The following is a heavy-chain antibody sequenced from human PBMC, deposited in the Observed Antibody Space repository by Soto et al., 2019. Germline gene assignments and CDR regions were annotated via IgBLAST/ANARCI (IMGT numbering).Heavy chain of an antibody. V-gene: IGHV4-30-4*01. CDR3: ARGGYDTSGPTCIGWGPDC. J-gene: IGHJ4*02. CDR2: RYYSGNT. CDR1: CVSINSGSYY. Sequence: HVQLQESGPGPVTPSQTLSLSCTVSCVSINSGSYYWTWVRQSPGKGLEWIGYRYYSGNTYYNPSLNGRATLSVDTSNNQFALKLTSVTAADTAVYYCARGGYDTSGPTCIGWGPDCWGQGTLVTVSS. D-gene: IGHD3-22*01.